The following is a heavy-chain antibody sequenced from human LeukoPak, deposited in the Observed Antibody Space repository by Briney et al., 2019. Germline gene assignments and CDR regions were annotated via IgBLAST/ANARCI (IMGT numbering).Heavy chain of an antibody. Sequence: ASVKVSCKASGYTFTGYYMHWVRQAPGQGLEWMGWIDPNSGGTNYAQKFQGRVTMTRDTSISTAYMELSRLRSDDTAVYYCARVAPGYSNYFLLFYWGQGTLVTVSS. J-gene: IGHJ4*02. V-gene: IGHV1-2*02. CDR1: GYTFTGYY. D-gene: IGHD4-11*01. CDR2: IDPNSGGT. CDR3: ARVAPGYSNYFLLFY.